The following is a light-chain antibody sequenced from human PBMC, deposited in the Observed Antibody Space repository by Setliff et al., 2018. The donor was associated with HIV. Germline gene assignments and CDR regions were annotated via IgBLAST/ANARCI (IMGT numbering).Light chain of an antibody. CDR1: SSDVGDYNY. CDR3: SSYTSSNPYV. V-gene: IGLV2-14*01. CDR2: EVS. J-gene: IGLJ1*01. Sequence: QSVLTQPASVSGSPGQSITISCTGTSSDVGDYNYVSWYQQHPGKAPKLMIYEVSNRPSGVSNRFSGSKSGNTASLTISGLQTEDEVDYYCSSYTSSNPYVFGTGTKVTVL.